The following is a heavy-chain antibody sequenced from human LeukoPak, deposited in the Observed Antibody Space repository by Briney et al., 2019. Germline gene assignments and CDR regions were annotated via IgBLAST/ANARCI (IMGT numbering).Heavy chain of an antibody. V-gene: IGHV4-4*07. J-gene: IGHJ5*02. CDR3: ARDRVGATVNWFDP. CDR1: GGSISSYY. CDR2: IYTSGST. D-gene: IGHD1-26*01. Sequence: SETLSLTCTVSGGSISSYYWSWIRQPAGKGLEWIGRIYTSGSTNYNPSLKSRVTMSVDTSKNQFSLELSSVTAADTAVYYCARDRVGATVNWFDPWGQGTLVTVSS.